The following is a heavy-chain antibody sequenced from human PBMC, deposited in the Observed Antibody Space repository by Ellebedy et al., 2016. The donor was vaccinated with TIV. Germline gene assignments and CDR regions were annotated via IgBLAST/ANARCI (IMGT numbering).Heavy chain of an antibody. CDR3: ARRRNYYGSGSYPHFGY. Sequence: MPSETLSLTCAVYGGSFSGYHWSWIRQPPGKGLEWIGEIKHSESTNYNPSLKSRVTMSVDTSKNQFSLRLSSVTAADTAVYYCARRRNYYGSGSYPHFGYWGQGTLVTVSS. V-gene: IGHV4-34*01. J-gene: IGHJ4*02. CDR2: IKHSEST. D-gene: IGHD3-10*01. CDR1: GGSFSGYH.